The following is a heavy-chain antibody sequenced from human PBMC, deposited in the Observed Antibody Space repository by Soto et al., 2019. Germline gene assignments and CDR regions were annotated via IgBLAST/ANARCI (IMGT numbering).Heavy chain of an antibody. J-gene: IGHJ3*02. CDR1: GGSISSYY. D-gene: IGHD1-26*01. CDR2: IYYSGST. CDR3: ASWGIVGATLDAFDI. V-gene: IGHV4-59*01. Sequence: SETLSLTCTVSGGSISSYYWSWIRQPPGKGLEWIGYIYYSGSTNYNPSLKSRVTISVDTSKNQFSLKLSSVTAADMAVYYCASWGIVGATLDAFDIWGQGTMVTVS.